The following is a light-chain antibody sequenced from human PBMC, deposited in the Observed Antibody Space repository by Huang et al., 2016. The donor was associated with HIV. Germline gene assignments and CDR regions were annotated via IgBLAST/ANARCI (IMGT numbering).Light chain of an antibody. CDR2: DAS. V-gene: IGKV3D-20*01. CDR1: QSLSSSY. CDR3: QQYGSSPLT. J-gene: IGKJ4*01. Sequence: EIVLTQSPATLSLSPGERATLSCGASQSLSSSYLAWYQQKPGLAPSLLIYDASKRATGIPDRFSGSGSGTDFTLTISRLEPEDFAVYYCQQYGSSPLTFGGGTKVEIK.